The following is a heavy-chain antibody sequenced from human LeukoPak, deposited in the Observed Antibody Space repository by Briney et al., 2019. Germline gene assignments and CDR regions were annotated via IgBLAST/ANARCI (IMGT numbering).Heavy chain of an antibody. CDR2: IYYSGST. Sequence: SETLSLTCTVSGGSISSSSYYWGWIRQPPGKGLEWIGSIYYSGSTYYNPSLKSRVTISVDTSKNQFSLKLSSVTAADTAVYYCARDLRGDRYCSGGSCYHFDYWGQGTLVTVSS. CDR3: ARDLRGDRYCSGGSCYHFDY. V-gene: IGHV4-39*07. J-gene: IGHJ4*02. CDR1: GGSISSSSYY. D-gene: IGHD2-15*01.